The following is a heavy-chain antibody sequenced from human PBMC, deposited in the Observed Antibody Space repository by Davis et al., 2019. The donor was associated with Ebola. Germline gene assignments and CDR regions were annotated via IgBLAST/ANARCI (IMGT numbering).Heavy chain of an antibody. CDR3: ASGFQLEVAFDI. D-gene: IGHD6-13*01. J-gene: IGHJ3*02. CDR2: IYYSGST. CDR1: GGSISSGDYY. V-gene: IGHV4-30-4*01. Sequence: PSETLSLTFTVSGGSISSGDYYWSWIRQPPGKGLEWIGYIYYSGSTYYNPSLKSRVTISVDTSKNQFSLKLSSVTAADTAVYYCASGFQLEVAFDIWGQGTMVTVSS.